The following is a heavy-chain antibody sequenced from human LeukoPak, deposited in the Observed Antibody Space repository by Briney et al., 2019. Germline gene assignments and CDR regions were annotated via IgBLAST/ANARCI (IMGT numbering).Heavy chain of an antibody. CDR2: IGYDGSNK. CDR3: AKRGGTTVTTSNFHMDV. J-gene: IGHJ6*03. Sequence: GGSLRLSRAASGFTFSSYGMHWVRQAPGKGMEWLAFIGYDGSNKYTADSARGRFTLSRDNSKDTLYLQMNSLRAEDTAVYYCAKRGGTTVTTSNFHMDVWGKGTTVTVSS. D-gene: IGHD4-17*01. CDR1: GFTFSSYG. V-gene: IGHV3-30*02.